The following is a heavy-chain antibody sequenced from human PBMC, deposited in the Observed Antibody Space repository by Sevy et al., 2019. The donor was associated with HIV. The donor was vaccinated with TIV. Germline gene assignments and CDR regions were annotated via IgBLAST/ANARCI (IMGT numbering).Heavy chain of an antibody. CDR1: GFTFGDYA. V-gene: IGHV3-49*03. CDR2: IRRNSHEPYGGTT. CDR3: TRALATADTPEYYFDY. J-gene: IGHJ4*02. D-gene: IGHD5-12*01. Sequence: GGSLRLSCTSSGFTFGDYAMSWFRQAPGKGLEWVAFIRRNSHEPYGGTTEYAAPVKGRFTISRDDSKSIAYLQMNSLKTGDTAVYYCTRALATADTPEYYFDYWGQGILVTVSS.